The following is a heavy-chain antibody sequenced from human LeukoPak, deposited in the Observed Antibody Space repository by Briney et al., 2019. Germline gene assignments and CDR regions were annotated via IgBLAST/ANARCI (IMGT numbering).Heavy chain of an antibody. D-gene: IGHD2-2*01. CDR1: GFTFSSYS. CDR3: ARDFGGYCSSSSCYLGWFDA. J-gene: IGHJ5*02. Sequence: PGGSLRLSCAASGFTFSSYSMNWVRQAPGKGLEWVSSITSSSSYIYYADSVKGRFTISRDNAKSSLYLQMNSLRAEDTAVYYCARDFGGYCSSSSCYLGWFDAWGQGTLVTVSS. V-gene: IGHV3-21*01. CDR2: ITSSSSYI.